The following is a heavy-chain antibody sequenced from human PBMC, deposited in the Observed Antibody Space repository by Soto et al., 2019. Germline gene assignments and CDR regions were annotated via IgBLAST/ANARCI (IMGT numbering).Heavy chain of an antibody. J-gene: IGHJ3*02. V-gene: IGHV3-7*01. CDR2: IKQDGSEK. Sequence: TGGSLRLSCAASGFTFSDYWMNWVRQAPGKGLEWVANIKQDGSEKYYVDSVKGRFTISRDNAKNSVFLQMNSLRAEDTAVYYCVSTSIWGQGTMVTVSS. CDR1: GFTFSDYW. CDR3: VSTSI.